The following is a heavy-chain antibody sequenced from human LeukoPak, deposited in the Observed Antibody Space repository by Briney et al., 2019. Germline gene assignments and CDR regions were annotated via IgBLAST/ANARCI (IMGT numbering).Heavy chain of an antibody. CDR1: GYTFTSYG. V-gene: IGHV1-18*01. Sequence: GASVKVSCKASGYTFTSYGISGGRQAPGQGLEWMGWISAYNGNTNYAQKPQGRVTMTTDTSTSTAYMELRSLRSDDTAVYYCASGHDILTGYGYWGQGTLVTVSS. CDR2: ISAYNGNT. CDR3: ASGHDILTGYGY. D-gene: IGHD3-9*01. J-gene: IGHJ4*02.